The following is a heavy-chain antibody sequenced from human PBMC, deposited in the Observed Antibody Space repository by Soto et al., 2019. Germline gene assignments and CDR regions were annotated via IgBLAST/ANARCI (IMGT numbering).Heavy chain of an antibody. CDR2: IGTGGDT. CDR1: GFTFSRFD. CDR3: ARDYGDYGFDP. Sequence: EVQLVESGGGLVQPWGSLRLSCAASGFTFSRFDMHWVRQPTGKGLEWVSSIGTGGDTYYAGSVKGRFTISRDNAKSSLYLQMIGLTVGDTAVYYCARDYGDYGFDPWGQGTLVTVSS. D-gene: IGHD4-17*01. J-gene: IGHJ5*02. V-gene: IGHV3-13*04.